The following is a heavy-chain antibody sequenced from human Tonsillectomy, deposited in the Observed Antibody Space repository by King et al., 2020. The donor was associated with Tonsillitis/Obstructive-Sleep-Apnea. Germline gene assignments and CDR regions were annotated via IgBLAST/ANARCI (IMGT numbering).Heavy chain of an antibody. D-gene: IGHD3-3*01. CDR3: SRELGDDFWSGYYSYYYMDV. J-gene: IGHJ6*03. CDR1: GGTFSSYA. CDR2: IIPIFGTA. V-gene: IGHV1-69*01. Sequence: QLVQSGAEVKKPGSSVKVSCKASGGTFSSYAISWVRQAPGQGLEWMGGIIPIFGTANYAQKLQGRVTITADESTITAYMALSSLRSEDTAVYYCSRELGDDFWSGYYSYYYMDVWGKGTTVTVSS.